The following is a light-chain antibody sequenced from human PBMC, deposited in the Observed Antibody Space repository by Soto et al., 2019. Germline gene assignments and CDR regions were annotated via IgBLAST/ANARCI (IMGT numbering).Light chain of an antibody. Sequence: DIQMTQSPSTLSGSVGDRGTITCRASQAISRCFAWYQQKPGKAPKRLIYKASTLTSGVPSRFRGSGSRTEFTLTISSLQPDDFVTYYCQHYNSYSEAFGQGTKVDIK. CDR2: KAS. J-gene: IGKJ1*01. CDR1: QAISRC. CDR3: QHYNSYSEA. V-gene: IGKV1-5*03.